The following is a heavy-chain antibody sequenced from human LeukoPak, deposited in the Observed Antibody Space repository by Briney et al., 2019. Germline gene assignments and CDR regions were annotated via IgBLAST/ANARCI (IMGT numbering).Heavy chain of an antibody. J-gene: IGHJ6*03. CDR2: INWNGGST. CDR3: ARGSGYCSGGSCAHRDYYMDV. Sequence: GGSLRLSCAASGFTFDDYGMSWARQAPGKGLEWVSGINWNGGSTGYADSVKGRFTISRDNAKKSLYLQMNSLRVEDTALYYCARGSGYCSGGSCAHRDYYMDVWGKGTTVTVSS. CDR1: GFTFDDYG. D-gene: IGHD2-15*01. V-gene: IGHV3-20*04.